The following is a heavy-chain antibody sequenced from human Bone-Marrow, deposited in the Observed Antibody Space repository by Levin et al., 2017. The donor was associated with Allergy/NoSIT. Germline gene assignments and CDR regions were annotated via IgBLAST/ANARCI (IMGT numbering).Heavy chain of an antibody. CDR2: IYYSGST. Sequence: SETLSLTCTVSGASISNYYWNWIRQPPGKGLEWIGYIYYSGSTNYNPSLKSRVTISVDTSKNQFSLKVSSVTAADTAVYYCASPNYDILTGSHGSAFDIWGQGTMVTVSS. CDR1: GASISNYY. D-gene: IGHD3-9*01. V-gene: IGHV4-59*03. CDR3: ASPNYDILTGSHGSAFDI. J-gene: IGHJ3*02.